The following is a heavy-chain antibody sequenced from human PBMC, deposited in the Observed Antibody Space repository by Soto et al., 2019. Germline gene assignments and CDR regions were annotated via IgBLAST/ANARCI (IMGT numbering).Heavy chain of an antibody. Sequence: GGSLRLSCAASGFTFSSYAMHWVRQAPGKGLEWVAVISYDESNKYYADSVKGRFTISRDNSKNTLYLQMNSLRAEDTAVYYCARGAHYYDSSGYYFDYWGQGTLVTVSS. J-gene: IGHJ4*02. V-gene: IGHV3-30-3*01. CDR2: ISYDESNK. CDR1: GFTFSSYA. D-gene: IGHD3-22*01. CDR3: ARGAHYYDSSGYYFDY.